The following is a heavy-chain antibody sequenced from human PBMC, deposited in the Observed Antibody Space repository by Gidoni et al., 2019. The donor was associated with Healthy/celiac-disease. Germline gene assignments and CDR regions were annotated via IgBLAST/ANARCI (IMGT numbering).Heavy chain of an antibody. CDR2: ISGSGGST. CDR3: AKDPFYYYDSSGGFDY. CDR1: GVTFSSYA. Sequence: EVQLLESGGGLVQPGGSLRLSCAASGVTFSSYAMSWVRQAPGKGLEWVSAISGSGGSTYYADSVKGRFTISRDNSKNTLYLQMNSLRAEDTAVYYCAKDPFYYYDSSGGFDYWGQGTLVTVSS. J-gene: IGHJ4*02. V-gene: IGHV3-23*01. D-gene: IGHD3-22*01.